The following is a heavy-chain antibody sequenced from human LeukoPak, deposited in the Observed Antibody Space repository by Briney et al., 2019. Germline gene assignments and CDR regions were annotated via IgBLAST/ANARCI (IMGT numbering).Heavy chain of an antibody. CDR2: IYYRSKWYN. J-gene: IGHJ2*01. D-gene: IGHD1-20*01. Sequence: SQTLSLTCVISGDSVSRNNAAWNWIRQSPSRGLEWLGKIYYRSKWYNDYAVSVISRITMNPDTSENQFSLHLNYVTPEDTAVYYCARISGIGDCYFDLWGPGTLVTVSS. V-gene: IGHV6-1*01. CDR3: ARISGIGDCYFDL. CDR1: GDSVSRNNAA.